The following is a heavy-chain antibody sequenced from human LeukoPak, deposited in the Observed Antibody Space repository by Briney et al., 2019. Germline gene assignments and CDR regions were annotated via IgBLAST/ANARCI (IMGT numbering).Heavy chain of an antibody. CDR3: VDHYDSRGYVWV. Sequence: PSETLSLTCSVSGGSINRSSYYWGWIRQPPGKGLEWIGSVYYTGSTYYNPSLKSRVTISVDTSKNQFSLKLSSVTATDTAVYYCVDHYDSRGYVWVWGQGTLVTVSS. D-gene: IGHD3-22*01. CDR1: GGSINRSSYY. J-gene: IGHJ4*02. V-gene: IGHV4-39*01. CDR2: VYYTGST.